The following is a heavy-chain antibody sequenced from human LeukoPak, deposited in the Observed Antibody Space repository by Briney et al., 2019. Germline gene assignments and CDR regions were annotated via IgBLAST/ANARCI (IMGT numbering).Heavy chain of an antibody. V-gene: IGHV3-30*18. CDR3: AKDSGSGSVDY. Sequence: GGSLRLSCAASGFTFSSYGMHWVRLAPGKGLEWVAVISYDGSNKYYADSVKGRFTISRDNSKNTLYLQMNSLRAEDTAVYYCAKDSGSGSVDYWGQETLVTVSS. CDR2: ISYDGSNK. D-gene: IGHD6-19*01. J-gene: IGHJ4*02. CDR1: GFTFSSYG.